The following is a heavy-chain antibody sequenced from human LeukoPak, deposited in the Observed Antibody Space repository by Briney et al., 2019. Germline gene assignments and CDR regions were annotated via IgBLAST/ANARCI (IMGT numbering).Heavy chain of an antibody. CDR2: ISSSGSTI. Sequence: PGGSLRLSCVGSGFTFSNHWMNWVRQGPGKGLEWVSYISSSGSTIYYADSVKGRFTISRDNAKNSLYLRMNSLRAEDTAVYYCARDLNRGPAAIYDYWGQGTLVTVSS. V-gene: IGHV3-48*04. J-gene: IGHJ4*02. CDR1: GFTFSNHW. D-gene: IGHD2-2*02. CDR3: ARDLNRGPAAIYDY.